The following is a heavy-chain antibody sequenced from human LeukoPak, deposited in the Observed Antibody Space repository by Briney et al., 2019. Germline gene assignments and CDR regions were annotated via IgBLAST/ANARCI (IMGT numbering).Heavy chain of an antibody. J-gene: IGHJ2*01. CDR1: GGSISSYY. CDR2: IYYSGST. V-gene: IGHV4-59*01. CDR3: ARERSPRWYFDL. Sequence: PSETLSLTCTVSGGSISSYYWSRIRQPPGKGLEWIGYIYYSGSTNYNPSLKSRVTISVDTSKNQFSLKLSSVTAADTAVYYCARERSPRWYFDLWGRGTLVTVSS. D-gene: IGHD1-26*01.